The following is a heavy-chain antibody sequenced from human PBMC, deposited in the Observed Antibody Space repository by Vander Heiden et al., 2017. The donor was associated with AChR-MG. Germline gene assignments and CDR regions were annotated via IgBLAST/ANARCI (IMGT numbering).Heavy chain of an antibody. Sequence: EVQLVESGGGLVQPGRSLRLSCAAPGFTFDDYAMHWVRQAPGKGLEWVSGISWNSGSIGYAYSVKGRFTISRDNAKNSLYLQMNSLRAEDTALYYCASLGGYCSSTSCYQDAFDIWGQGTMVTVSS. J-gene: IGHJ3*02. CDR2: ISWNSGSI. CDR3: ASLGGYCSSTSCYQDAFDI. CDR1: GFTFDDYA. V-gene: IGHV3-9*01. D-gene: IGHD2-2*01.